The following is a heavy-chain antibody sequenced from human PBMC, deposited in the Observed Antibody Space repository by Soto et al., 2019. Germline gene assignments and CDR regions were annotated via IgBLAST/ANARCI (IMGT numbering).Heavy chain of an antibody. CDR1: GGTFSSYA. J-gene: IGHJ3*02. D-gene: IGHD3-22*01. Sequence: SVKVSCKASGGTFSSYAISWVRQAPGQGLEWMGGIIPIFGTANYAQKFQGRVTITADKSTSTAYMELSSLRSEDTAVYYCARVYYYDSSGYYDAFDIWGQGTMVTVSS. V-gene: IGHV1-69*06. CDR3: ARVYYYDSSGYYDAFDI. CDR2: IIPIFGTA.